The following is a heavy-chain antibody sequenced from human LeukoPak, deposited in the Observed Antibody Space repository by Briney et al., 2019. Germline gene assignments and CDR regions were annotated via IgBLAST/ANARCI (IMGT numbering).Heavy chain of an antibody. CDR3: ARARQYCSGGSCYSSLASRFDP. CDR2: IYYSGST. J-gene: IGHJ5*02. V-gene: IGHV4-59*01. CDR1: GGSIGSYY. Sequence: SETLSLTCAVYGGSIGSYYWSWIRQPPGKGLEWIGYIYYSGSTNYNPSLKSRVTISVDTSKNQFSLKLSSVTAADTAVYYCARARQYCSGGSCYSSLASRFDPWGQGTLVTVSS. D-gene: IGHD2-15*01.